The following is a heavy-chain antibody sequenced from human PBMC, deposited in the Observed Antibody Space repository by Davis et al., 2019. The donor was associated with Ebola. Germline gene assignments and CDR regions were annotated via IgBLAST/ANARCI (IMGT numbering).Heavy chain of an antibody. Sequence: GESLKISCAASGFTFSGSAMHWVRQASGKGLEWVGRIRSKANSYATTYAASVTGRFTISRDDSKNTAYLQMNSLKTEDTAVYYCAREPHDGPFDYWGQGTLVTVSS. CDR3: AREPHDGPFDY. CDR1: GFTFSGSA. J-gene: IGHJ4*02. V-gene: IGHV3-73*01. CDR2: IRSKANSYAT.